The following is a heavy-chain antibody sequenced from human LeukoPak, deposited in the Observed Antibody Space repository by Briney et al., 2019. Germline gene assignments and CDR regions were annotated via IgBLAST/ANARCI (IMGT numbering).Heavy chain of an antibody. CDR2: FYSSGST. CDR3: ARRPTALHAFDL. CDR1: AGSISSGSVY. V-gene: IGHV4-39*01. J-gene: IGHJ3*01. Sequence: SETLSLTCSVSAGSISSGSVYWGWIRQSPGKGLEWIGSFYSSGSTHYNPSLKTRDTISADTSKNQFSLHLRSVTAADTAIYYCARRPTALHAFDLWGHGTMVTVSS.